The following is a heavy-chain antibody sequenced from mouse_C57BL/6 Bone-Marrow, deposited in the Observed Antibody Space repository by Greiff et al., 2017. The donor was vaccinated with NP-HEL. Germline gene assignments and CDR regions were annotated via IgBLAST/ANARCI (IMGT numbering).Heavy chain of an antibody. D-gene: IGHD2-2*01. Sequence: EVQLVASGGGLVQPGESLKLSCESNEYEFPSHDMSWVRKTPEKRLELVAAINSDGGSTYYPETMERRFIISRDNTKKTLYLQMRSLRSEDTALYYCARQEVKGFSWFAYWGQGTLVTVSA. J-gene: IGHJ3*01. V-gene: IGHV5-2*01. CDR2: INSDGGST. CDR1: EYEFPSHD. CDR3: ARQEVKGFSWFAY.